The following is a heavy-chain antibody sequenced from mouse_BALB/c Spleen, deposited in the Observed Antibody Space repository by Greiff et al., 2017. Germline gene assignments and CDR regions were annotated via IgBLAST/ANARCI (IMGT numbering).Heavy chain of an antibody. CDR3: AREGYYY. CDR1: GFTFSSFG. J-gene: IGHJ2*01. CDR2: ISSGSSTI. V-gene: IGHV5-17*02. D-gene: IGHD2-3*01. Sequence: EVKVVESGGGLVQPGGSRKLSCAASGFTFSSFGMHWVRQAPEKGLEWVAYISSGSSTIYYADTVKGRFTISRDNPKNTLFLQMTSLRSEDTAMYYCAREGYYYWGQGTTLTVSS.